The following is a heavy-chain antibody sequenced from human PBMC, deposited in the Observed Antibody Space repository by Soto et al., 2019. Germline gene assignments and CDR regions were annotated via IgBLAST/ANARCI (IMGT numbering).Heavy chain of an antibody. J-gene: IGHJ4*02. V-gene: IGHV3-64D*08. CDR1: GFSFSGYA. Sequence: GGSLRLSCSASGFSFSGYAMHWVRQAPGKGLEYVSGISSNGGSTYYTDSVKGRFTISRDNSKNTLYLQMSSLRAEDTAVYYCVSEAGDLYNYFDYWGQGSLVTVSS. CDR3: VSEAGDLYNYFDY. D-gene: IGHD7-27*01. CDR2: ISSNGGST.